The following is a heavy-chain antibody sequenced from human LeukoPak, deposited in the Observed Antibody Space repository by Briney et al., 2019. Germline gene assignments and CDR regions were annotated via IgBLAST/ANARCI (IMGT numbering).Heavy chain of an antibody. Sequence: GGSLRLSCAASGFTFSSYGMHWVRQAPGKGLEWVAVIWYDGSNKYYADSVKGRFTISRDNSKNTLYLQMNSLRAEDTAVYYCAKPQSDGVYQVDYWGQGTLVTVSS. CDR3: AKPQSDGVYQVDY. CDR2: IWYDGSNK. CDR1: GFTFSSYG. V-gene: IGHV3-33*06. J-gene: IGHJ4*02. D-gene: IGHD2-8*01.